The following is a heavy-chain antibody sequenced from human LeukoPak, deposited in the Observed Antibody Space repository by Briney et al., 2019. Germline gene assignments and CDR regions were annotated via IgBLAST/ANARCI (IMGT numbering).Heavy chain of an antibody. CDR2: INHSGST. CDR3: ARGGGSSGYYTDY. J-gene: IGHJ4*02. CDR1: GGSFSGYY. V-gene: IGHV4-34*01. Sequence: SETLSLTCAVYGGSFSGYYWSWIRQPPGKGLEWIGEINHSGSTNYNPSLKSRVTISVDTSKNQFSLKLSSVTAADTAVYYCARGGGSSGYYTDYWGQGTLVTVSS. D-gene: IGHD3-22*01.